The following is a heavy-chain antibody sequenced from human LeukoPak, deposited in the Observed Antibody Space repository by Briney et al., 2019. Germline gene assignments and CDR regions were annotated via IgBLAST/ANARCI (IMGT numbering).Heavy chain of an antibody. CDR1: GGSFSGYY. Sequence: PSETLSLTCAVYGGSFSGYYWSWIRQPPGKGLEWIGEINHSGSTNYNPSLKSRVTISVGTSKNQFSLKLSSVTAADTAVYYCARNQLGSGWHSSAYWGQGTRVTVSS. J-gene: IGHJ4*02. D-gene: IGHD6-19*01. V-gene: IGHV4-34*01. CDR2: INHSGST. CDR3: ARNQLGSGWHSSAY.